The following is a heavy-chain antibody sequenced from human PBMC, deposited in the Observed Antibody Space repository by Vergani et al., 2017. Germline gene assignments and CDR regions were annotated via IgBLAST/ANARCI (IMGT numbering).Heavy chain of an antibody. J-gene: IGHJ4*02. CDR2: ISYDGSNK. CDR1: GFTFSSYG. D-gene: IGHD6-19*01. CDR3: ASLFAVADXFDY. Sequence: QVQLVESGGGVVQPGRSLRLSCAASGFTFSSYGMHWVRQAPGKGLEWVAVISYDGSNKYYADSVKGRFTISRDNSKNTLYLQMNSLRAEDTAVYCCASLFAVADXFDYWGQGTLVTVSS. V-gene: IGHV3-30*03.